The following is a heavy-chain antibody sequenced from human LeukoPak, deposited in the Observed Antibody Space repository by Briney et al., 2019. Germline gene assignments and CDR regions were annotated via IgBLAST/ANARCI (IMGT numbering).Heavy chain of an antibody. CDR1: GFTFSSYA. CDR3: AKVGGIGSYQFLDS. J-gene: IGHJ4*02. D-gene: IGHD1-26*01. V-gene: IGHV3-30*04. Sequence: SGGSLRLSCAASGFTFSSYAMHWVRQAPGKGLEWVAVISFDESNKYYADSVKGRFTISRDNSKNTLYLQMNSLRVDETAVYYCAKVGGIGSYQFLDSWGQGTLVTVSS. CDR2: ISFDESNK.